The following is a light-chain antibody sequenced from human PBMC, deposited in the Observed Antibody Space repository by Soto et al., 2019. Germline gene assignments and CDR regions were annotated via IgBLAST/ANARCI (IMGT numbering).Light chain of an antibody. Sequence: EIVLTQSPGTLSLSPGERATLSCRASQSIGSNYLAWYQQKPGQAPRLLIYGASSRATGIPDRFSGSGSGTDFTLTISRLEPEDFAVYFWQYYGSSLQYTFGQGTKLEIK. V-gene: IGKV3-20*01. CDR3: QYYGSSLQYT. J-gene: IGKJ2*01. CDR2: GAS. CDR1: QSIGSNY.